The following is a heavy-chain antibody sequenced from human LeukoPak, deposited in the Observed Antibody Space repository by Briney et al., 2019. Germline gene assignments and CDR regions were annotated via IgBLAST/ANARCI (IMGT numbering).Heavy chain of an antibody. Sequence: GASVKVSCKASGYTFTSYYMHWVRQAPGQGLEWMGIIIPSGGSTSYAQKFQGRVTMTRDMSTSTVYMELSSLRSEDTAVYYCARDLTGTTTGQYYFDYWGQGTLVTVSS. CDR2: IIPSGGST. D-gene: IGHD1-1*01. CDR1: GYTFTSYY. V-gene: IGHV1-46*01. CDR3: ARDLTGTTTGQYYFDY. J-gene: IGHJ4*02.